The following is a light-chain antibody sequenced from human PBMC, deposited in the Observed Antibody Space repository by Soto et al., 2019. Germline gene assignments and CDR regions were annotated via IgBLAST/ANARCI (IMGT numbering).Light chain of an antibody. CDR1: QSVSSK. CDR3: QQYNNWPHT. Sequence: EMVMTQSPATLSVSPGERATLSCRASQSVSSKLAWFQQKPGQAPSLLIYYVSTRATGVPVRFSGSGSGTEFTLTINSLQSEDFAVYYCQQYNNWPHTFGQGTKVDIK. CDR2: YVS. J-gene: IGKJ2*01. V-gene: IGKV3-15*01.